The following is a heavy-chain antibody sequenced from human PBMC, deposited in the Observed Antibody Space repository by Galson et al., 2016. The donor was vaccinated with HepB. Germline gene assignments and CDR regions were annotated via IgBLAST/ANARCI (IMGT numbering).Heavy chain of an antibody. J-gene: IGHJ3*01. Sequence: SETLPLTCAVSGGSISRSTWWSWVRQPPGKGLEWIGEIYHSGSTNYNPSLDSRVTISVDKPKNHISLMLTSLTAADTAIYYCANYYETPGYGAFDLWGQGTMVTVSS. CDR1: GGSISRSTW. CDR2: IYHSGST. V-gene: IGHV4-4*02. CDR3: ANYYETPGYGAFDL. D-gene: IGHD3-22*01.